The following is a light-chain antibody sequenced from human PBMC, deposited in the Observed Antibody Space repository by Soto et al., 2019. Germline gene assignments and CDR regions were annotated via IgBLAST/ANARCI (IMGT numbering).Light chain of an antibody. CDR3: CSYADTPYV. J-gene: IGLJ1*01. CDR1: SSDVGGYNY. Sequence: QSALTQPPSASGSPGQSVTISCTGTSSDVGGYNYVSWYQQHPGKAPKLIIYEVNKRPSGVPDRFSGSKSGNTASLTVSGLQAEDEADYYCCSYADTPYVFGTGTKVTVL. V-gene: IGLV2-8*01. CDR2: EVN.